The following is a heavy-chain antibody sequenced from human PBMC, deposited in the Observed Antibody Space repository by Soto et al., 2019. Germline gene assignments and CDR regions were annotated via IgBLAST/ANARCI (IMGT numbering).Heavy chain of an antibody. CDR2: ISYDGSNK. J-gene: IGHJ6*02. V-gene: IGHV3-30-3*01. D-gene: IGHD2-2*01. CDR3: ARHRSCISTSCYYYGMDV. CDR1: GFTFSSYT. Sequence: QVQLVESGGGVVQPGRSLRLSCAASGFTFSSYTMHWVRQAPGKALEWVAVISYDGSNKYYADSVKGRFTISRDNSKNTLYLQMNSLRAEDTAVYYCARHRSCISTSCYYYGMDVWGQGTTVTVSS.